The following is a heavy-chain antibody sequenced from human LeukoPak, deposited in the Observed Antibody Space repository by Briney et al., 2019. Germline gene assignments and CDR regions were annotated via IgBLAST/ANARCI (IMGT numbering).Heavy chain of an antibody. D-gene: IGHD6-13*01. V-gene: IGHV3-11*01. CDR3: ARATYSSSRKTVDY. CDR2: ISPSGTDI. J-gene: IGHJ4*02. Sequence: GGSLRLSCAVSGFTFSDTYMTWIRQAPGKGLESLSYISPSGTDISYADSVKGRFTISRDNAKNSLYLQMNSLRVEDTAVYYCARATYSSSRKTVDYWGQGTPVTVSS. CDR1: GFTFSDTY.